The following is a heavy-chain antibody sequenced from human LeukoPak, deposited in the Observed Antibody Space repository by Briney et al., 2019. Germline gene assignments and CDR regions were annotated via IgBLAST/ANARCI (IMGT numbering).Heavy chain of an antibody. Sequence: SGGSLRLSCAASGFTFSSYGMHWVRQAPGKGLEWVAFIRYDGSNKYYADSVKGRFTISRDNSKNTLYLQMNSLRAEDTAVYYCAKGLGYQLLLADYYYYMDVWGKGTTVTVSS. J-gene: IGHJ6*03. D-gene: IGHD2-2*01. CDR2: IRYDGSNK. CDR3: AKGLGYQLLLADYYYYMDV. V-gene: IGHV3-30*02. CDR1: GFTFSSYG.